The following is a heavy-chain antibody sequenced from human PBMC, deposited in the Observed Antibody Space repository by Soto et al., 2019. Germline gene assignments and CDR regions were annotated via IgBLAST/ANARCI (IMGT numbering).Heavy chain of an antibody. CDR1: SGSISSSNW. CDR3: ARQGVWFGEFPFDY. D-gene: IGHD3-10*01. CDR2: INHSGST. J-gene: IGHJ4*02. V-gene: IGHV4-4*02. Sequence: PSETLSLTCAVSSGSISSSNWWSWVRQPPGKGLEWIGEINHSGSTNYNPSLKSRVTISVDTSKNQFSLKLSSVTAADTAVYYCARQGVWFGEFPFDYWGLGTLVTVSS.